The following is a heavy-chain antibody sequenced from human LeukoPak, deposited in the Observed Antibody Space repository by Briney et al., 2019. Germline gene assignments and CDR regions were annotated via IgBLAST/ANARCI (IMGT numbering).Heavy chain of an antibody. D-gene: IGHD3-10*01. V-gene: IGHV3-66*01. Sequence: GGSLRLSCAASGFTLSSYWMSWVRQAPGKGLEWVSVIYSGGSTYYADSVKGRFTISRDNSKNTLYLQMNSLRAEDTAVYYCARDRRITMVRGVIPHYYYYGMDVWGQGTTVTVSS. J-gene: IGHJ6*02. CDR1: GFTLSSYW. CDR3: ARDRRITMVRGVIPHYYYYGMDV. CDR2: IYSGGST.